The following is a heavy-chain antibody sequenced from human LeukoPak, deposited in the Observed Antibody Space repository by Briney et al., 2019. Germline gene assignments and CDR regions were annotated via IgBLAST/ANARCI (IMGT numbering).Heavy chain of an antibody. CDR3: ARHRVEWLLHSADDAFDI. J-gene: IGHJ3*02. V-gene: IGHV4-61*08. D-gene: IGHD3-22*01. Sequence: KASQTLSLTCAVSGGSISSGGYYWSWIRQPPGKGLEWIGYIYYSGSTNYHPSLKSRVTISVDTSKNQFSLKLSSVTAADTAVYYCARHRVEWLLHSADDAFDIWGQGTMVTDSS. CDR1: GGSISSGGYY. CDR2: IYYSGST.